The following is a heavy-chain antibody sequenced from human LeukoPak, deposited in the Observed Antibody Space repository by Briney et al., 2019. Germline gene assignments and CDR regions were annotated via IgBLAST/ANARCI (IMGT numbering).Heavy chain of an antibody. D-gene: IGHD6-19*01. CDR3: ARNQAVAANRGAFDV. V-gene: IGHV4-28*01. Sequence: PSETLSLTCAVSGYSISSNNWWAWLRQPPGKGLEWIGNIYYSGNTYYNPYNPSLTSRVTMSVDTSKNQFSLKLDSVTEIDTAMYYCARNQAVAANRGAFDVWGQGTMVTVSS. CDR1: GYSISSNNW. J-gene: IGHJ3*01. CDR2: IYYSGNT.